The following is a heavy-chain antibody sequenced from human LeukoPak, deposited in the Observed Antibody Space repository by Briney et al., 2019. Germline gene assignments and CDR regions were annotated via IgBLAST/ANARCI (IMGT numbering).Heavy chain of an antibody. Sequence: GGSLRLSCTASGFTFSSYAMHWVRQAPGKGLEWVAVISYDGSNKYHADSVKGRFTISRDNSKNTLYLQMNSLRAEDTAVYYCARENRTSWYDAFDIWGQGTMVTVSS. V-gene: IGHV3-30*04. CDR3: ARENRTSWYDAFDI. D-gene: IGHD2-2*01. CDR2: ISYDGSNK. J-gene: IGHJ3*02. CDR1: GFTFSSYA.